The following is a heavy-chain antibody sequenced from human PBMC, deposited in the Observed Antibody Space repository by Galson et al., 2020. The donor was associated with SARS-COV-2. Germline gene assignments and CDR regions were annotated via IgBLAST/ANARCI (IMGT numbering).Heavy chain of an antibody. CDR3: ARVGGFGDSGDWFDP. V-gene: IGHV4-30-2*01. D-gene: IGHD3-10*01. CDR1: GGSISSGGYS. CDR2: IYHSGST. Sequence: SETLSLTCAVSGGSISSGGYSWSWIRQPPGKGLEWIGYIYHSGSTYYNPSLKSRVTISVDRSKNQFSLKLSSVTAVDTAVYYCARVGGFGDSGDWFDPWGQGTLVTVSS. J-gene: IGHJ5*02.